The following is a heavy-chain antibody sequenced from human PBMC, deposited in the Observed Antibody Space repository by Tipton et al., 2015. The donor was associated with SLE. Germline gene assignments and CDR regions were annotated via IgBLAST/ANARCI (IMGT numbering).Heavy chain of an antibody. Sequence: SLRLSCVASGFSVSSNYMGWVRQAPGKGLEWVSGINWNGGSTGYADSVKGRFTISRDNAKNSLYLQMNSLRAEDTALYFCARDAYGDSTVLLDYWGQGTLVTVAS. J-gene: IGHJ4*02. V-gene: IGHV3-20*04. CDR2: INWNGGST. CDR3: ARDAYGDSTVLLDY. D-gene: IGHD4-17*01. CDR1: GFSVSSNY.